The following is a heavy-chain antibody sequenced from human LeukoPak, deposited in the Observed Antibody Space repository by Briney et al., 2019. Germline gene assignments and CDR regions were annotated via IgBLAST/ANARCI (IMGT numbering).Heavy chain of an antibody. CDR3: ARDMGSTVSWYFDL. V-gene: IGHV3-53*01. D-gene: IGHD2/OR15-2a*01. CDR2: IYSGGST. J-gene: IGHJ2*01. CDR1: GFTVSSNY. Sequence: GGSLRLSRAASGFTVSSNYMSWVRQAPGKGLEWVSVIYSGGSTYYADSVKGRFTISRDNPKNTLYLQMNSLRAEDTAVYYCARDMGSTVSWYFDLWGRGTLVTVSS.